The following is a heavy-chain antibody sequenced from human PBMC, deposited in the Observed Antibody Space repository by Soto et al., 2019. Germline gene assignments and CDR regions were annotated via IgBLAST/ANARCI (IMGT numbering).Heavy chain of an antibody. J-gene: IGHJ4*02. CDR3: VHRRLQYTWNYVYFAY. CDR2: IYWDDVK. CDR1: GFALSTSGVG. V-gene: IGHV2-5*02. D-gene: IGHD1-7*01. Sequence: QITLKESGPTLVKPTQTLTLTCTFSGFALSTSGVGVGWIRQSPGKALEWLALIYWDDVKRYSPSLRSRLTISNDTSKNQVVLTMTTMDPVDTAAYYCVHRRLQYTWNYVYFAYWGQGTLVTVSS.